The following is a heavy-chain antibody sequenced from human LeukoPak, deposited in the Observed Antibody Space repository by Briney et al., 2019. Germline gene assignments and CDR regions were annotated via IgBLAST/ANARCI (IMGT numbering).Heavy chain of an antibody. V-gene: IGHV3-53*01. CDR1: GFTVSSNY. D-gene: IGHD3-16*01. CDR2: IYSGGST. CDR3: ARFGDPSTTLDY. J-gene: IGHJ4*02. Sequence: PGGSLRLSCAASGFTVSSNYMSWVLQAPGKGLEWVSVIYSGGSTYYADSVKGRFTISRDNAKNSLYLQMNSLRVEDTAVYYCARFGDPSTTLDYWGQGTRVTVSS.